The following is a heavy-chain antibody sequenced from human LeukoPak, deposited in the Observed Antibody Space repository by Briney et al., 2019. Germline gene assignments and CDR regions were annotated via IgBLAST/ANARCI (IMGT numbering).Heavy chain of an antibody. D-gene: IGHD3-3*01. CDR3: AGGAYDFWSGSRNWFDP. J-gene: IGHJ5*02. CDR2: IYYSGST. Sequence: SETLSLTCTVSGGSISSYYWSWIRQPPGKGLEWIGYIYYSGSTNYNPSLKSRVTISVDTSKNQFSLKLSSVTAADTAVYYCAGGAYDFWSGSRNWFDPWGQGTLVTVSS. V-gene: IGHV4-59*01. CDR1: GGSISSYY.